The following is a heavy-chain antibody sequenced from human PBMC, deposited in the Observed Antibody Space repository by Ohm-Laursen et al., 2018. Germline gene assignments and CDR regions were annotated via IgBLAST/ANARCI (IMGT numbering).Heavy chain of an antibody. J-gene: IGHJ4*02. V-gene: IGHV3-30*18. CDR2: ISDDGSNK. CDR1: GFTFSRYG. Sequence: SLRLSCTASGFTFSRYGIHWVRQPPGKGLEWVGVISDDGSNKYYADSVKGRFTISRDNSKNTLYLQMNSLRPEDTAVYYCAKEVAVAAPDFDYWGQGTLVAVSS. D-gene: IGHD6-19*01. CDR3: AKEVAVAAPDFDY.